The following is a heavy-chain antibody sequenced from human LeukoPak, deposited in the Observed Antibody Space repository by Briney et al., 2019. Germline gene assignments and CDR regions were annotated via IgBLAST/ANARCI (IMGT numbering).Heavy chain of an antibody. CDR3: AREKAGYDFWSGYSPDWFDP. Sequence: SETLSLTRAVYGGSFSGYYWSWIRQPPGKGLEWIGEINHSGSTNYNPSLKSRVIISVDTSKNQFSLKLSSVTAADTAVYYCAREKAGYDFWSGYSPDWFDPWGQGTLVTVSS. CDR2: INHSGST. D-gene: IGHD3-3*01. V-gene: IGHV4-34*01. J-gene: IGHJ5*02. CDR1: GGSFSGYY.